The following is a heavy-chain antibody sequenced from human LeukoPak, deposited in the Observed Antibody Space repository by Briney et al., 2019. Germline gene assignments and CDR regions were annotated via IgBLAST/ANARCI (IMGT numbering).Heavy chain of an antibody. CDR2: INPSGGST. D-gene: IGHD3-10*01. V-gene: IGHV1-46*01. J-gene: IGHJ4*02. CDR1: GYTFTGYY. Sequence: ASVKVSCKASGYTFTGYYMHWVRQAPGQGLEWMGIINPSGGSTSYAQKFQGRVTMTRDTSTSTVYMELSSLRSEDTAVYYCARGSSTMVRGVIYFDYWGQGTLVTVSS. CDR3: ARGSSTMVRGVIYFDY.